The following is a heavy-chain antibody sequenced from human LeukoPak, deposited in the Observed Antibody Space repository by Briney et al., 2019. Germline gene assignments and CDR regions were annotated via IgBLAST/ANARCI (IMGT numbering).Heavy chain of an antibody. J-gene: IGHJ4*02. CDR3: ARDGAAYGSGSYYNV. Sequence: SVKVSCKASGGTLSSYAISWVRQAPGQGLEWMGGIIPIFDTANYAQKFQGRVTITADESTSTAYMELSSLRSEDTAVYYCARDGAAYGSGSYYNVWGQGTLVTVSS. CDR2: IIPIFDTA. D-gene: IGHD3-10*01. CDR1: GGTLSSYA. V-gene: IGHV1-69*13.